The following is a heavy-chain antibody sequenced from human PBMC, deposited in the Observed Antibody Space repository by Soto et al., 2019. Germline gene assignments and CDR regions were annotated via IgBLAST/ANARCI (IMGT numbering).Heavy chain of an antibody. CDR1: GFTFSNYA. V-gene: IGHV3-23*01. CDR2: FSSSGGVT. CDR3: TKANRYCSGANCFTFDY. D-gene: IGHD2-15*01. J-gene: IGHJ4*02. Sequence: GGSLRLSCAASGFTFSNYAMSWVLQAPGKALEWVSTFSSSGGVTYYADSVKGRFTISRDNSKNTLYLQMNGLRAEDTAVYYCTKANRYCSGANCFTFDYWGLGTLFTVSS.